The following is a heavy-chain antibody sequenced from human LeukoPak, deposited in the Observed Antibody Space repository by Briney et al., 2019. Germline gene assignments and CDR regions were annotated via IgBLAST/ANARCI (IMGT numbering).Heavy chain of an antibody. V-gene: IGHV1-2*02. Sequence: ASVKVSCKASGYTFTGYYMHWVRQAPGQGLEWMGWINPNSGGTNYAQKFQGRVTMTRDTSISTAYMELSRLRSDDTAVYYCARDYYDSSGYYYLTFDYWGQGTLVTVSS. CDR1: GYTFTGYY. J-gene: IGHJ4*02. CDR3: ARDYYDSSGYYYLTFDY. D-gene: IGHD3-22*01. CDR2: INPNSGGT.